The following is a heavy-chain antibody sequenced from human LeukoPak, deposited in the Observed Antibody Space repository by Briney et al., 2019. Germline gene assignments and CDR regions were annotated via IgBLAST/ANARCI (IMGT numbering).Heavy chain of an antibody. V-gene: IGHV3-23*01. Sequence: PGGSLRLSCAASGITFSSYAMSWVRQAPGKGLEWVSSLTASGGSTYYADSVKGRFTISRDNSKNTLYLQMNSLRAEDTAVYYCAKDQQLACDYWGQGTLVTVSS. J-gene: IGHJ4*02. CDR2: LTASGGST. CDR1: GITFSSYA. D-gene: IGHD6-13*01. CDR3: AKDQQLACDY.